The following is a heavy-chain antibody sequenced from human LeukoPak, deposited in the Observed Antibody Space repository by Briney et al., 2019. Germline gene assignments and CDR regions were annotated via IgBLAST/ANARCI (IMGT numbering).Heavy chain of an antibody. Sequence: GASVKVSCKASGYTFTGYYMHWVRQAPGQGLEWMGWINPNSGGTNYAQKFQGRVTMTRDTSISTAYMELSRLRSDDTAVYYCARDEATVTTGSDYWGQGTLVTVSS. CDR2: INPNSGGT. V-gene: IGHV1-2*02. CDR1: GYTFTGYY. CDR3: ARDEATVTTGSDY. D-gene: IGHD4-17*01. J-gene: IGHJ4*02.